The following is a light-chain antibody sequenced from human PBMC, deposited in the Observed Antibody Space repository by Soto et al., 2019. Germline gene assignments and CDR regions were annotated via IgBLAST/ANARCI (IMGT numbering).Light chain of an antibody. CDR3: QQRSNWPPVT. V-gene: IGKV3-11*01. Sequence: TQSPDALSVSLGERATLSCRASQSLRSSLAWYQQKPGQAPRLLIYDASTRATGIPARFSGSGSGTDFTLTISSLDPEDFAVYYCQQRSNWPPVTFGGVTKVDIK. J-gene: IGKJ4*01. CDR1: QSLRSS. CDR2: DAS.